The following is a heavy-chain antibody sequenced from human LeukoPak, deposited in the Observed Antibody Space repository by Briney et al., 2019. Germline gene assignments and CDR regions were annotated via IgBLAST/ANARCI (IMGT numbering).Heavy chain of an antibody. J-gene: IGHJ4*02. CDR1: GGSISSGGYS. CDR2: IYHSGST. D-gene: IGHD5-18*01. V-gene: IGHV4-30-2*01. Sequence: SQTLSLTCAVSGGSISSGGYSWSWIRQPPGKGLEWLGYIYHSGSTYYNPSLKSRVTISVDRSKNQFSLKLSSVTAADTAVYYCARVRGYSYGYGAYYFDYWGQGTLVTVSS. CDR3: ARVRGYSYGYGAYYFDY.